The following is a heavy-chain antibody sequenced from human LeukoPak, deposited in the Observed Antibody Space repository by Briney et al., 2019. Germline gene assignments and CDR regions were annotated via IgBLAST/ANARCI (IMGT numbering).Heavy chain of an antibody. J-gene: IGHJ4*02. CDR2: ISGSGGST. CDR1: GFTFSSYA. D-gene: IGHD5-12*01. Sequence: GGSLRLSCAASGFTFSSYAMSWVRQAPGKGLEWVSAISGSGGSTYYADSVKGRFTISRDNSKNTLYLQMNSLRAEDTAVYYCAKVYQSGGYGFPTKYYFDYWGQGTLVTVSS. V-gene: IGHV3-23*01. CDR3: AKVYQSGGYGFPTKYYFDY.